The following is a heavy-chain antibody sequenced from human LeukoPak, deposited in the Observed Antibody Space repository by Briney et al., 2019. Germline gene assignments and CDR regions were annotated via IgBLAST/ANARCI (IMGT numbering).Heavy chain of an antibody. V-gene: IGHV3-21*01. CDR1: GFTFSSYS. CDR3: ARDYGGNSGFDY. J-gene: IGHJ4*02. Sequence: PGGSLRLSCVASGFTFSSYSMNWVRQAPGKGLEWVSSISSSSYIYYADSVKGRFTISRDNAKNSLYLQMNSLRAEDTAVYYCARDYGGNSGFDYWGQGTLVTVSS. CDR2: ISSSSYI. D-gene: IGHD4-23*01.